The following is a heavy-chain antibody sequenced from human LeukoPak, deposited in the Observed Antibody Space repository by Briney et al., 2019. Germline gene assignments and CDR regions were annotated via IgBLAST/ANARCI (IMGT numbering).Heavy chain of an antibody. J-gene: IGHJ3*02. Sequence: GGSLRLSCAASGLTFSSYNMNWVRQAPGTGLEWVSYIRSSSNTIYYADSLEGRFTISRDNVKNSLYLQMNSLRAEDTAVYYCARVIEVQLDAFDIWGQGAMVTVSS. V-gene: IGHV3-48*01. CDR3: ARVIEVQLDAFDI. CDR2: IRSSSNTI. D-gene: IGHD5-18*01. CDR1: GLTFSSYN.